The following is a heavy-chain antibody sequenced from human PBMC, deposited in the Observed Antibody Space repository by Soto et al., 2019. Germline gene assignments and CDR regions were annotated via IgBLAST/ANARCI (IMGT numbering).Heavy chain of an antibody. CDR3: ARDEYYYASSGYYRFDQ. Sequence: EVQVLESGGGWVQPGGSLRLSCAASGFTLSNFAMSWVRQAPGKGLEWVAVISDRGGSTDYAASVKGRFTISRDNSNKTVYLQMNNLRAEDTAVYYCARDEYYYASSGYYRFDQWGQGTLVTVSS. CDR2: ISDRGGST. J-gene: IGHJ4*02. V-gene: IGHV3-23*01. CDR1: GFTLSNFA. D-gene: IGHD3-22*01.